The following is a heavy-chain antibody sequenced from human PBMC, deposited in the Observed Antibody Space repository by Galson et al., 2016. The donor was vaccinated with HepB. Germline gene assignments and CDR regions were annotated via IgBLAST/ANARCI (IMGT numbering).Heavy chain of an antibody. CDR2: IYSGGST. Sequence: SLRLSCAASGFTVSTNYMIWVRQAPGKGLEWVSSIYSGGSTYYADSVKGRFTISRDNSKNTVYLQMNSLRAEDTAVYYRARGGVGATTSERRQYFDYWGQGTLVTVSS. D-gene: IGHD1-26*01. CDR3: ARGGVGATTSERRQYFDY. V-gene: IGHV3-53*01. CDR1: GFTVSTNY. J-gene: IGHJ4*02.